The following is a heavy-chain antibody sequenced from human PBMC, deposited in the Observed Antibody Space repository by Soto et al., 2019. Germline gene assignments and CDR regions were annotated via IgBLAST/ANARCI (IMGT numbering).Heavy chain of an antibody. CDR2: MNPNSGTT. V-gene: IGHV1-8*01. D-gene: IGHD2-15*01. CDR1: AYTFTSYD. J-gene: IGHJ6*01. Sequence: RASVKVSCKASAYTFTSYDINWVRQATGQGHEWMGWMNPNSGTTNYAQKFQGRVTMTRDTSISTAYMELSSLRSDDTAVYYCARGYCSSGSCAYLCYYYYGMDVWGQGTTVTV. CDR3: ARGYCSSGSCAYLCYYYYGMDV.